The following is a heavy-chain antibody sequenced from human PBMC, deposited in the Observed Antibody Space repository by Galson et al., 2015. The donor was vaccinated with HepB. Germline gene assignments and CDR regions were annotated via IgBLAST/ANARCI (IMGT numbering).Heavy chain of an antibody. CDR1: GFSFSTYA. V-gene: IGHV3-23*01. D-gene: IGHD2-21*02. CDR2: ISASGSNT. Sequence: SLRLSCAASGFSFSTYAMSWVRQAPGEGLEWVSAISASGSNTFYAESVKGRFTISRDNSQNTLHLQMSSLRVDDTAIYYCAKETPQTAFTDHWGQGTLVTVSS. CDR3: AKETPQTAFTDH. J-gene: IGHJ5*02.